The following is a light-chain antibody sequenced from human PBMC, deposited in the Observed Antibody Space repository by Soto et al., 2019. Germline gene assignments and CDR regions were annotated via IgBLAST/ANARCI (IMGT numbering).Light chain of an antibody. CDR3: AAWDDSLNGYVV. CDR2: GTN. CDR1: SSNIGSNT. J-gene: IGLJ2*01. Sequence: QSALTQPPSASGTPGQRVSISCSGSSSNIGSNTVNWYQQLPGTAPKLLIYGTNQRPSGVPDRFSASKSGTSASLAISGLQSEDEADYYCAAWDDSLNGYVVFGGGTKLTVL. V-gene: IGLV1-44*01.